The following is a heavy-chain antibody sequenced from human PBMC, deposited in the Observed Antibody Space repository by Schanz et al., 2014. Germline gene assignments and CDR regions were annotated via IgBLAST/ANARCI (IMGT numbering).Heavy chain of an antibody. D-gene: IGHD6-13*01. CDR1: GFTFSSYW. CDR2: INSVGSNT. CDR3: VSQTGSPNY. V-gene: IGHV3-74*02. J-gene: IGHJ4*02. Sequence: EVQLVESGGGLVKPGGSLRLSCAASGFTFSSYWMHWVRQVPGKGLVWVSRINSVGSNTDYADSVTGRFTMSRDNAKNSVFLQMNSLRVEDTAVYFCVSQTGSPNYWGQGTLVTVSS.